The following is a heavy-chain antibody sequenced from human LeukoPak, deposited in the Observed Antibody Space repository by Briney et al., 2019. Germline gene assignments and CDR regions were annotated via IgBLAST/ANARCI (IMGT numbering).Heavy chain of an antibody. Sequence: AGSLRLPCAASGFTFDDYGMTWIRQAPGKGLEWVSNINCSGGSTCYADSVKGRSTISSDNAKNSLLLQMNSLRAEATALYYCASDGGPYDSSGYYPYDAFDIWGQGTMVTVSS. CDR2: INCSGGST. CDR1: GFTFDDYG. V-gene: IGHV3-20*04. CDR3: ASDGGPYDSSGYYPYDAFDI. D-gene: IGHD3-22*01. J-gene: IGHJ3*02.